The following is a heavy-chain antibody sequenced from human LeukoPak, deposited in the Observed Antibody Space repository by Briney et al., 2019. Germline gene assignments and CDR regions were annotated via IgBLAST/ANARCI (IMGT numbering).Heavy chain of an antibody. CDR2: IYYSGST. J-gene: IGHJ5*02. CDR3: AVIDRDWFDP. Sequence: SETLSLTCTVSGGSISSSSYYWGWIRQPPGKGLEWIGSIYYSGSTYYNPSLKSRVTISVDTSKNQFSLKLSSVTAADTAVYYCAVIDRDWFDPWGQGTLVTVSS. V-gene: IGHV4-39*07. CDR1: GGSISSSSYY.